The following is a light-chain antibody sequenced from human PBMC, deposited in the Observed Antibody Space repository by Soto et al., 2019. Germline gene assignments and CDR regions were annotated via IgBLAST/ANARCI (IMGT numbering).Light chain of an antibody. J-gene: IGKJ2*01. V-gene: IGKV3D-20*02. CDR2: GAS. Sequence: EIVLTQSPGTLSLSPGQRATLSCRASQSVSSSFLAWYRQKPGQAPRLLIYGASIRATGIPDRFSGSGSGTDFTLTISSLEPEDSAVYYCQQRSDSYTFGQGTTLEIK. CDR1: QSVSSSF. CDR3: QQRSDSYT.